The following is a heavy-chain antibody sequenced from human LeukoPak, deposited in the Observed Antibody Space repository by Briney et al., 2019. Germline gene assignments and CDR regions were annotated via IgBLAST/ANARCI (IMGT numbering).Heavy chain of an antibody. CDR1: GFTVSSNY. CDR2: IYSGGGT. J-gene: IGHJ4*02. D-gene: IGHD2-15*01. CDR3: ARASFWFDYSGYYFDF. Sequence: GGSLRLSCAASGFTVSSNYMSWVRQAPGKGLEWVSVIYSGGGTYYADSVKGRFTISRDNSKNTVCLQMNSLRAEDTAVYYCARASFWFDYSGYYFDFWGQGTLVTVSS. V-gene: IGHV3-66*01.